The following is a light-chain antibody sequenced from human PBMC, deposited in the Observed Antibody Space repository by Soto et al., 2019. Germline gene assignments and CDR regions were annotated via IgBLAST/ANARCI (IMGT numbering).Light chain of an antibody. Sequence: QSALTQPASVSGSPGQSITISCTGTSSDVGGYNHVAWYQQYPGKAPKLMIYEGSKRPSGVSNRFSGSKSGNTASLTISGLQAEDEADYYCCSYAGSSTLEVFGGGTKLTVL. V-gene: IGLV2-23*01. CDR1: SSDVGGYNH. J-gene: IGLJ2*01. CDR3: CSYAGSSTLEV. CDR2: EGS.